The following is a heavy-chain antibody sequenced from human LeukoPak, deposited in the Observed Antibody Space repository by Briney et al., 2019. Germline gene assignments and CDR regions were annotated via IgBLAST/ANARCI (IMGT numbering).Heavy chain of an antibody. J-gene: IGHJ3*02. D-gene: IGHD3-9*01. CDR2: ISAYNGNT. CDR1: GYTFTSYG. V-gene: IGHV1-18*01. CDR3: ARGFYDILTGRNDAFDI. Sequence: GASVKVSCKASGYTFTSYGISWVRQAPGQGLEWMGWISAYNGNTNYAQKLQGRVTMTTDTSTSTAYMELRSLRSDDTAVYYCARGFYDILTGRNDAFDIWGQGTMVTVSS.